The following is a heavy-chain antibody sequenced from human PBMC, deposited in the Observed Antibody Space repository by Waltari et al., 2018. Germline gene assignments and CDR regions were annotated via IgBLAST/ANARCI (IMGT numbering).Heavy chain of an antibody. Sequence: EVQLVESGGGLVQPGGSLRLSCAASGFNWIRQAPGNGLEWVANINRDGSRESYVDSVKGRFTISRDNAKNSVFLQMNSLRVEDMAVYYCEGSWTWGQGTLVTVSS. CDR3: EGSWT. CDR1: GFN. J-gene: IGHJ4*02. V-gene: IGHV3-7*04. CDR2: INRDGSRE. D-gene: IGHD5-12*01.